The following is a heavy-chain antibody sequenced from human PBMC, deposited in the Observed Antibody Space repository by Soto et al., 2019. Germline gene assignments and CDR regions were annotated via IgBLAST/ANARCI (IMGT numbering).Heavy chain of an antibody. CDR2: IIPIFGTA. V-gene: IGHV1-69*13. D-gene: IGHD2-15*01. J-gene: IGHJ4*02. CDR3: SRAGGGSLGIYFDY. CDR1: GGTFSSYA. Sequence: SVKVSCKASGGTFSSYAISWVRQAPGQGLEWMGGIIPIFGTANYAQKFQGRVTITAEESTSTAYMELSSLRSEDTAVYYCSRAGGGSLGIYFDYWGQGTLVTVSS.